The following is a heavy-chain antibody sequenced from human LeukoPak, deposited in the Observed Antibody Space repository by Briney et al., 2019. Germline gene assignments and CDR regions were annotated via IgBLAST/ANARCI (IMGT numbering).Heavy chain of an antibody. V-gene: IGHV3-74*01. CDR3: AKEAHYPHMGTYLVTIDS. CDR2: IDNDGSRT. D-gene: IGHD3-9*01. CDR1: DFIFTNFW. Sequence: PGGSLRLSCAASDFIFTNFWIHWVRQVPGTGLVWVSRIDNDGSRTDYADSVKGRFTISRDNSKNTLYLQMNSLRAEDTALYYCAKEAHYPHMGTYLVTIDSWGQGTLVTVSS. J-gene: IGHJ4*02.